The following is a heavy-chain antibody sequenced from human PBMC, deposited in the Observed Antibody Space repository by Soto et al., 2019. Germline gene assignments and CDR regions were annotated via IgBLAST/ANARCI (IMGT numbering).Heavy chain of an antibody. J-gene: IGHJ4*02. D-gene: IGHD3-22*01. CDR3: AKPRGASSAYHPFDY. V-gene: IGHV4-59*01. CDR2: IYYSGNT. CDR1: GGSISSYY. Sequence: PSETLSLTCTVSGGSISSYYWSWIRQPPGKGLEWIGYIYYSGNTNYNPSLKSRVTISVDTSRSQFSLKLSSVTAAYTAVYYCAKPRGASSAYHPFDYWGQGTLVTVS.